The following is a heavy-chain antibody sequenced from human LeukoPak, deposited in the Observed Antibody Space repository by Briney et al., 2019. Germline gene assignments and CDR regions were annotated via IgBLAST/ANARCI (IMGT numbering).Heavy chain of an antibody. CDR1: GFTFSSYA. Sequence: GRSLRLSCAASGFTFSSYAMHWVRQAPGKGLEWVAGISYDGSNKYYADSVKGRFAISRDNSKNTLYLQMNSLRAEDTAVYYCASELLWFGELLFNGDYWGQGTLVTVSS. J-gene: IGHJ4*02. D-gene: IGHD3-10*01. CDR3: ASELLWFGELLFNGDY. CDR2: ISYDGSNK. V-gene: IGHV3-30*09.